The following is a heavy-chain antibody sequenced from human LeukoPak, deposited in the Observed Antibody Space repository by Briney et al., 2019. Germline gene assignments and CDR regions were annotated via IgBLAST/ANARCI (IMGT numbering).Heavy chain of an antibody. Sequence: PGGSLRLSCAASGFTFTDYWMSWVRQAPGKGLEWVANIKRDGSEKYYVDSVKGRFTISRDNAKNSLYLQMNSLRTEDTAVYYCATQYQPAGGYMDVWGKGTTVTVSS. CDR1: GFTFTDYW. CDR3: ATQYQPAGGYMDV. D-gene: IGHD2-2*01. CDR2: IKRDGSEK. V-gene: IGHV3-7*01. J-gene: IGHJ6*03.